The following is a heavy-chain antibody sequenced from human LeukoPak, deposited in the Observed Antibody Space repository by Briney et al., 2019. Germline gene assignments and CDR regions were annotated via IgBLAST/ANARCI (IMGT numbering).Heavy chain of an antibody. Sequence: ASVKVSCKASGYTFTSYGISWVRQAPGQGLEWMGGIIPIFGTANYAQKFQGRVTITTDESTSTAYMKLSSLRSEDTAVYYCASGGGNYYYYMDVWGKGTTVTVSS. J-gene: IGHJ6*03. CDR3: ASGGGNYYYYMDV. CDR2: IIPIFGTA. V-gene: IGHV1-69*05. D-gene: IGHD3-16*01. CDR1: GYTFTSYG.